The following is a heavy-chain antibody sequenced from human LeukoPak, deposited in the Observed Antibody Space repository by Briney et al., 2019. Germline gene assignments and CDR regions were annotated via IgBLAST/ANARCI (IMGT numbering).Heavy chain of an antibody. J-gene: IGHJ3*02. CDR3: ARDLRGNFGIAAAGTLGAFDI. D-gene: IGHD6-13*01. Sequence: SQTLSLTCAISGDSVSSNSAAWNWIRQSPSRGLEWLGRTYYRAKWYNDYAVSVKSRITINPDTSKNQFSLQLNSVTPEDTAVYYCARDLRGNFGIAAAGTLGAFDIWGQGRMVTVSS. CDR2: TYYRAKWYN. CDR1: GDSVSSNSAA. V-gene: IGHV6-1*01.